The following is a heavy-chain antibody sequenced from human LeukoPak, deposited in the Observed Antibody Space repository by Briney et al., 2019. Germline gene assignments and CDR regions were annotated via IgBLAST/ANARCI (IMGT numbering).Heavy chain of an antibody. D-gene: IGHD4/OR15-4a*01. Sequence: QTGGSLRLSCAASGFTFSSHVMGWVRQAPGKGLEWVSGISGSGGSTYYADSVKGRFTISRDNSKNTLDLQMNSLRVEDTAVYYCAKYSGRTMVTYCFNYWGQGTLVTVSS. CDR1: GFTFSSHV. J-gene: IGHJ4*02. CDR3: AKYSGRTMVTYCFNY. V-gene: IGHV3-23*01. CDR2: ISGSGGST.